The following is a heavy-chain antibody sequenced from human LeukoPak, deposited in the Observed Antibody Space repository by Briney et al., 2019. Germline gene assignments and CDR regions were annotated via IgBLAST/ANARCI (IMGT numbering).Heavy chain of an antibody. V-gene: IGHV4-34*01. CDR2: INHSGST. J-gene: IGHJ4*02. Sequence: TSETLSLTCAVYGGSFSGYYWSWIRQPPGKGLEWIGEINHSGSTNHNPSLKSRVTISVDTSKNQFSLKLSSVTAADTAVYYCARNPRDSSSSPDPGETDYWGQGTLVTVSS. CDR1: GGSFSGYY. CDR3: ARNPRDSSSSPDPGETDY. D-gene: IGHD6-13*01.